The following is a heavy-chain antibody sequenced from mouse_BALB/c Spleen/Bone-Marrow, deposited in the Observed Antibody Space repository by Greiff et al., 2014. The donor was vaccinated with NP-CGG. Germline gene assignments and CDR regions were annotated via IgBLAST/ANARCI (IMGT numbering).Heavy chain of an antibody. CDR3: NEGYGNYGY. J-gene: IGHJ2*01. V-gene: IGHV14-4*02. D-gene: IGHD2-10*02. CDR2: IDPENGDT. CDR1: GFNIKDYY. Sequence: VQLQQSGAELVRSGASVKLSCTASGFNIKDYYMHWVKQRPEQGLEWIGWIDPENGDTEYAPKFQGKATMTADTSSNTAYLQLSSLTSGDTAVYYCNEGYGNYGYWGQGTTLTVSS.